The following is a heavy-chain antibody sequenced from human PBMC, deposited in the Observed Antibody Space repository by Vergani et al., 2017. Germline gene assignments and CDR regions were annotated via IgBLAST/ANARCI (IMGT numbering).Heavy chain of an antibody. D-gene: IGHD3-10*01. CDR3: ARVGVVREVSYYYYYYGMDV. V-gene: IGHV4-30-4*08. CDR2: IYYSGST. J-gene: IGHJ6*02. CDR1: GGSISSGDYY. Sequence: QVQLQESGPGLVKPSQTLSLTCTVSGGSISSGDYYWSWIRQPPGKGLEWIGYIYYSGSTYYNPSLKSRVTISVDTSKNQFSLKLSSVTAADTAVYYWARVGVVREVSYYYYYYGMDVWGQGTTVTVSS.